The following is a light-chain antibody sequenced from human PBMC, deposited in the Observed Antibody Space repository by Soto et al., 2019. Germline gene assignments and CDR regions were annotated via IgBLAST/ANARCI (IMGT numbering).Light chain of an antibody. CDR2: DVS. CDR1: SSDVGGYNF. Sequence: QSALTQPASVSGSPGQSITISCTGTSSDVGGYNFVSWYQQYPGKAPKIMIYDVSNRSSGVSNRFTGSKSGNTASLTISGLQAEDEADYYCSSYSSGSSVVFGGGTKLTVL. J-gene: IGLJ2*01. V-gene: IGLV2-14*01. CDR3: SSYSSGSSVV.